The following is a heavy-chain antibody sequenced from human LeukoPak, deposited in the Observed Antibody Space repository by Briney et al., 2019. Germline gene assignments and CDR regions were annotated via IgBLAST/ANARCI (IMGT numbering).Heavy chain of an antibody. CDR3: ARDGYGIAAAGTPDY. CDR2: ISSSSSYI. D-gene: IGHD6-13*01. J-gene: IGHJ4*02. Sequence: PGGSLRLSCAASGFTFSSYSMNWVRQAPGKGLEWVSSISSSSSYIYYADSVKGRFTISRDNAKNSLYLQMNSLRAEDTAVYYCARDGYGIAAAGTPDYWGQGTLVTVSS. V-gene: IGHV3-21*01. CDR1: GFTFSSYS.